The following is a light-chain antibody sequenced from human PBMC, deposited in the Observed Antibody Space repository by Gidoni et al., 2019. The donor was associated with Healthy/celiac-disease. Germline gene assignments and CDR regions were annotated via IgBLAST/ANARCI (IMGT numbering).Light chain of an antibody. V-gene: IGKV3-11*02. CDR1: QSVSSY. Sequence: EIVLTQSQATLSLSPGERATLSCRASQSVSSYLAWYQPKPGQAPRLLIYDASNRATGIPARFSGSGSGRDFTLTISSLEPEDFAVYYCQQRSNWPPKYTFGQGTKLEIK. CDR2: DAS. CDR3: QQRSNWPPKYT. J-gene: IGKJ2*01.